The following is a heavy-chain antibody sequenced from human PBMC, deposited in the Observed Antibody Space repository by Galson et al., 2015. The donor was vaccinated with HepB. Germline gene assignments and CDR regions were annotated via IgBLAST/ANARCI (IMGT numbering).Heavy chain of an antibody. CDR1: GYTLTELS. Sequence: SVKVSCKVSGYTLTELSMHWVRQAPGKGLEWMGGFDPEDGETIYAQKFQGRVTMTEDTSTDTAYMELSSLRSEDTAVYYCATVPSSGSYYNVGGADRTYYFDYWGQATLVTVSS. D-gene: IGHD3-10*01. V-gene: IGHV1-24*01. J-gene: IGHJ4*02. CDR3: ATVPSSGSYYNVGGADRTYYFDY. CDR2: FDPEDGET.